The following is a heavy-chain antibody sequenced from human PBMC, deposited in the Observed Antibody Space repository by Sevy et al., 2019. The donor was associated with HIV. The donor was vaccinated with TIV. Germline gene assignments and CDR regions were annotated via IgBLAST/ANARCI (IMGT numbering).Heavy chain of an antibody. CDR3: ARVPAYNWDDGNWFDP. CDR1: AYSISSAFY. V-gene: IGHV4-38-2*02. Sequence: SETLSLTCTVSAYSISSAFYWGWIRQPPGKGLEWIGNIYHSGSTYYKPSLKSRVTISLDTSKNQFSLKLSSVTAADTAIYYCARVPAYNWDDGNWFDPWGQGTLVTVSS. CDR2: IYHSGST. J-gene: IGHJ5*02. D-gene: IGHD1-20*01.